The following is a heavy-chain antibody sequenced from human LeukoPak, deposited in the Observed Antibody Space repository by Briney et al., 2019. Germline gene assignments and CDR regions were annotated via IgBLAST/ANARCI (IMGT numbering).Heavy chain of an antibody. D-gene: IGHD2-2*01. CDR2: IKRDVSEK. CDR3: ASGYYSTTNCYANWFDP. J-gene: IGHJ5*02. CDR1: GFTLNNDW. Sequence: PGGSLRLSCEPSGFTLNNDWMTWVRQAPGKGLEWVANIKRDVSEKYYVDSVKARSTISRDNAKNSLYLQMNSLRAEDTAVYYCASGYYSTTNCYANWFDPWGEGTLVTVSA. V-gene: IGHV3-7*05.